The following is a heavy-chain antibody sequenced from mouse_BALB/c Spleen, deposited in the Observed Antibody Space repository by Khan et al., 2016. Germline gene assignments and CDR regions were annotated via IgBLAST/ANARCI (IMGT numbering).Heavy chain of an antibody. V-gene: IGHV3-2*02. Sequence: EVQLQESGPGLVKPSQSLSLTCTVTGYSITSDYAWNWIRRFPGNKLEWMGYISYSGSTSYNPSLKSRISITRDTSKNQFFLQLNSVTTEDTATYYCARFYDGYYWYFDVWGAGTTVTVSS. CDR3: ARFYDGYYWYFDV. CDR1: GYSITSDYA. CDR2: ISYSGST. D-gene: IGHD2-3*01. J-gene: IGHJ1*01.